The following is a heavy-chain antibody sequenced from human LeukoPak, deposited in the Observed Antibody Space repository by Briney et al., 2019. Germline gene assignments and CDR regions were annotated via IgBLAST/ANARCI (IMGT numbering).Heavy chain of an antibody. CDR1: GGTFSSYA. D-gene: IGHD6-6*01. CDR2: IIPIFGTA. J-gene: IGHJ6*03. Sequence: ASVKVSCKASGGTFSSYAISWVRQAPGQGLEWMGGIIPIFGTANYAQKFQGRVTITTDESTSTAYMKLSSLRSEDTAVYYCAGGSIAARPGSYYYYYMDVWGKGTTVTVSS. V-gene: IGHV1-69*05. CDR3: AGGSIAARPGSYYYYYMDV.